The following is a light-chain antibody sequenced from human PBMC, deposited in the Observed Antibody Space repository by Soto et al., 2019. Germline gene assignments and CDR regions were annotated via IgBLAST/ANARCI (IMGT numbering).Light chain of an antibody. V-gene: IGKV1-5*03. CDR2: KAS. J-gene: IGKJ2*03. CDR1: QTISSW. CDR3: QQRSTWPPFS. Sequence: DIQMTQSPSTLSGSVGDRVTITCRASQTISSWLAWYQQKPGKAPKLLIYKASTLKSGVPSRFSGSGSGTEFTLTISRLEPEDVAVYYCQQRSTWPPFSFGQGTKLEIK.